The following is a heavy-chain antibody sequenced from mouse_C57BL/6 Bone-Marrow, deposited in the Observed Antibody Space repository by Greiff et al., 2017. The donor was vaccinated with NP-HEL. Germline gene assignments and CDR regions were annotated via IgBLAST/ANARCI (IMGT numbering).Heavy chain of an antibody. V-gene: IGHV1-15*01. J-gene: IGHJ4*01. CDR3: TRSCALPEGYYYAMDY. Sequence: VKLQESGAELVRPGASVTLSCKASGYTFTDYEMHWVKQTPVHGLEWIGAIDPETGGTAYNQKFKGKALLTADKSTSTAYMELRSLTSEDSAVYYCTRSCALPEGYYYAMDYWGQGTSVTVSS. CDR2: IDPETGGT. CDR1: GYTFTDYE.